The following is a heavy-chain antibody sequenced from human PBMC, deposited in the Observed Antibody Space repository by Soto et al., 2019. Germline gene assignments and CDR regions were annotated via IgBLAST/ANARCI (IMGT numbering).Heavy chain of an antibody. D-gene: IGHD3-9*01. CDR3: ARGGLLRYFDWLSNWFDP. J-gene: IGHJ5*02. CDR2: IYYSGST. Sequence: SETLSLTCTVSGGSISSSSYYWGWIRQPPGKGLEWIGSIYYSGSTNYNPSLKSRVTISVDTSKNQFSLKLSSVTAADTAVYYCARGGLLRYFDWLSNWFDPWGQGTLVTVSS. V-gene: IGHV4-39*01. CDR1: GGSISSSSYY.